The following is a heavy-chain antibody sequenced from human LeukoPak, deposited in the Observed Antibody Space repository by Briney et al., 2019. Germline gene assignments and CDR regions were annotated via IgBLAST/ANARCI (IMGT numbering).Heavy chain of an antibody. CDR1: GYTCITYY. J-gene: IGHJ4*02. CDR3: ARGEGTYYYESGGYPPASYFDY. D-gene: IGHD3-22*01. CDR2: INPSGGST. V-gene: IGHV1-46*01. Sequence: ASVKVSCKASGYTCITYYMHWVRQAPGQGLEWMGIINPSGGSTSYAQKFQGRVTMTKDTSTSTVYMELSSLRSEDTAVYYCARGEGTYYYESGGYPPASYFDYGGQGTLVTFSS.